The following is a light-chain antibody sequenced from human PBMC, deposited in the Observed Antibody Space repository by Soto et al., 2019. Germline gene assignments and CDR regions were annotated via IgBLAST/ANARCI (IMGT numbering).Light chain of an antibody. CDR2: EVS. V-gene: IGLV2-8*01. J-gene: IGLJ2*01. CDR3: SSYAGSNTDVV. CDR1: SSDVGGYNY. Sequence: QSVLTKPPSASGSPGQSVTISCTGTSSDVGGYNYVSWYQQHPGKAPKLMIYEVSKRPSGVPDRFSGSKSGNTASLTVSGLQAEDEADYYCSSYAGSNTDVVFGGGTKVTVL.